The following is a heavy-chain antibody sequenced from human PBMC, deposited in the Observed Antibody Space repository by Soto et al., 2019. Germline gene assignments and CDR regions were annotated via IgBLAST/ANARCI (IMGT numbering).Heavy chain of an antibody. Sequence: QVQLQQWGAGLLKPSETLSLTCAVYGGSFSGYYWSWIRQPPGKGLEWIGEINHSGSTNYNPSLKSRVTISVDTSKNQFSLKLSSVTAADTAVYYCARGLWLLSMLNFDPWGQGTLVTVSS. CDR1: GGSFSGYY. J-gene: IGHJ5*02. CDR2: INHSGST. V-gene: IGHV4-34*01. D-gene: IGHD5-18*01. CDR3: ARGLWLLSMLNFDP.